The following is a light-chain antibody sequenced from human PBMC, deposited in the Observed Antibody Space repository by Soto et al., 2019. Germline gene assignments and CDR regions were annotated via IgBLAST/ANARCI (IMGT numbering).Light chain of an antibody. Sequence: EIVMTQSPATLSVSPGDRATLSCRASQSVSSNLAWYQQKPGQAPRLLIYGASTRATGIPARFSGSGSGTEFTLTISSLQSEDFAVYYCQQYNNWPWTFDQGTKVEIK. V-gene: IGKV3-15*01. CDR1: QSVSSN. CDR2: GAS. J-gene: IGKJ1*01. CDR3: QQYNNWPWT.